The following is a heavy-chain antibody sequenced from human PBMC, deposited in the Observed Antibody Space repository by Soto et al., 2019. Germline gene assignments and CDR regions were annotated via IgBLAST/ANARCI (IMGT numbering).Heavy chain of an antibody. CDR3: ATRSHIVVAPV. Sequence: SATLSLTCTVSGGSIGLHIDYLAGLRQPPGKWLEWIGSIYYGGDTYFNPSLKSRVTISADTSTNQFSLRLISVTAADTAVYYCATRSHIVVAPVCGQGILVTVS. J-gene: IGHJ4*02. CDR1: GGSIGLHIDY. V-gene: IGHV4-39*01. D-gene: IGHD5-12*01. CDR2: IYYGGDT.